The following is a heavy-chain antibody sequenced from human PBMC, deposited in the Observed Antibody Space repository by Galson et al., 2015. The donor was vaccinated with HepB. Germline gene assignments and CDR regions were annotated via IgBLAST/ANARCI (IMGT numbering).Heavy chain of an antibody. D-gene: IGHD5-18*01. J-gene: IGHJ6*03. CDR1: GGTFSSYA. CDR2: IIPILGIA. V-gene: IGHV1-69*10. Sequence: SVKVSCKASGGTFSSYAISWVRQAPGQGLEWMGGIIPILGIANYAQKFQGRVTITADKSTSTAYMELSSLRSEDTAVYYCARGRDSYGSYYYYYYMDVWGKGTTVTVSS. CDR3: ARGRDSYGSYYYYYYMDV.